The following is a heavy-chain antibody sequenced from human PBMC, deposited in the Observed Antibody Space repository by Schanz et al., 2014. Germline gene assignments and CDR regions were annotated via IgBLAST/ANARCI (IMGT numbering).Heavy chain of an antibody. CDR2: ISSGRSYA. Sequence: VQLVESGGGLVQPGGPLRLSCAVSGFTVSTNHMTWIRQAPGKGLEWVSDISSGRSYANYADSVKGRFTIARDNAKNSVYRQMNSVRAEDTAVYYCARDVDDRRGYGSGYCLGDCMDVWGQGTTVTVSS. CDR3: ARDVDDRRGYGSGYCLGDCMDV. D-gene: IGHD3-10*01. CDR1: GFTVSTNH. J-gene: IGHJ6*02. V-gene: IGHV3-11*05.